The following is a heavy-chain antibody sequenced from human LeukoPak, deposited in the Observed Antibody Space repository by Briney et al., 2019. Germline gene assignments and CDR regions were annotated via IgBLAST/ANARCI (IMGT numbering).Heavy chain of an antibody. Sequence: SETLSLTCTVSGGSISSYYWSWIRQPPGKGLEWIGYIYYSGSTNYNPSLKSRVTISVDTSKNQFSLKLSSVTAADTAVYYCARVYCSGGSCYSDYWGQGTLVTVSS. CDR3: ARVYCSGGSCYSDY. D-gene: IGHD2-15*01. J-gene: IGHJ4*02. V-gene: IGHV4-59*08. CDR1: GGSISSYY. CDR2: IYYSGST.